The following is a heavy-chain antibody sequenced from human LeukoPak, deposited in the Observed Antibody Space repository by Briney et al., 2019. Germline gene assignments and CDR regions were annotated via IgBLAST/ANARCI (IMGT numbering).Heavy chain of an antibody. Sequence: GGSLRLSCAASGFIFSTYWMSWVRQAPGKGLEWVANIKQDGGEEHYVDSVKGRFTISRDNAKNSLYVQMNSLRAEDTALYYCARRIAYYDYMDVWGKGTTVTVSS. CDR3: ARRIAYYDYMDV. CDR2: IKQDGGEE. CDR1: GFIFSTYW. D-gene: IGHD2/OR15-2a*01. J-gene: IGHJ6*03. V-gene: IGHV3-7*03.